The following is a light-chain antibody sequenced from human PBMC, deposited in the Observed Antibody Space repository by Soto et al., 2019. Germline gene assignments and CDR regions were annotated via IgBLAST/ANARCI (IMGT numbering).Light chain of an antibody. V-gene: IGKV4-1*01. CDR2: WAS. J-gene: IGKJ2*01. CDR3: QQFYNPPRT. Sequence: DIVMTQSPDSLAVSLGERATINCKTSQSVLYSSTNKNYLAWYQQKPGQPPKLLIYWASTRECGVPDRFSGSGSGTDFTLTISSLQAEDVAVYYCQQFYNPPRTFGQGTKLEIK. CDR1: QSVLYSSTNKNY.